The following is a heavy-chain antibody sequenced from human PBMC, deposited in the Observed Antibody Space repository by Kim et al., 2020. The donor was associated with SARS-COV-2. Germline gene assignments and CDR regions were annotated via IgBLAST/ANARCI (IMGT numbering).Heavy chain of an antibody. CDR3: AIYSLYEFGRHFEF. Sequence: SETLCLTCTVSGGAITSYFWSWIRQPPGKGLEWIGFIHYTGSTSYKTSLKSRVSISLETSRNQFSLTLTSVSAADTPVFFCAIYSLYEFGRHFEFWG. CDR1: GGAITSYF. J-gene: IGHJ4*01. V-gene: IGHV4-59*08. CDR2: IHYTGST. D-gene: IGHD3-16*01.